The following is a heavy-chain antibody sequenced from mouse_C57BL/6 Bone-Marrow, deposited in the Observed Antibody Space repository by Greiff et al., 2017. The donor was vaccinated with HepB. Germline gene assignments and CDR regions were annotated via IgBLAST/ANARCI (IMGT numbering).Heavy chain of an antibody. V-gene: IGHV14-4*01. J-gene: IGHJ2*01. CDR3: TTTGSIFDY. CDR2: IDPENGDT. D-gene: IGHD4-1*01. Sequence: EVQLQQSGAELVRPGASVKLSCTASGFNIKDDYMHWVKQRPELGLEWIGWIDPENGDTEYASKFQGKATITADTSSNTAYLQLSSLTSEDTAVYYCTTTGSIFDYWGQGTTLTVSS. CDR1: GFNIKDDY.